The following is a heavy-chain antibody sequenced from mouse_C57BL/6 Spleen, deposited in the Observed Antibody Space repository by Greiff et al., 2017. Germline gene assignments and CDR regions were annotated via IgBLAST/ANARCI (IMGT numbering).Heavy chain of an antibody. D-gene: IGHD1-1*01. CDR3: ARAGIYYDFDY. CDR2: ISYDGSN. CDR1: GYSITSGYY. V-gene: IGHV3-6*01. J-gene: IGHJ2*01. Sequence: VQLKQSGPGLVKPSQSLSLTCSVTGYSITSGYYWNWIRQFPGNKLEWMGYISYDGSNNYNPSLKNRISITRDTSKNQFFLKLNSVTTEDTATYYCARAGIYYDFDYWGQGTTLTVSS.